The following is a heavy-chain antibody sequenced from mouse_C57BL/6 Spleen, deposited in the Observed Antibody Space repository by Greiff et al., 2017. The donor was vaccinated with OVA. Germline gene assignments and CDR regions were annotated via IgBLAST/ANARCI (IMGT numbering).Heavy chain of an antibody. Sequence: EVQLMESGGGLVQPGESLKLSCESNEYEFPSHDMSWVRKTPGKRLELVAAINSDGGSTYYPDTMERRFIIARDKTTRTLYLQMSSLRSEDTDVYYCARNDYVRAWFAYWGQGTLVTVSA. CDR3: ARNDYVRAWFAY. D-gene: IGHD2-4*01. V-gene: IGHV5-2*01. CDR2: INSDGGST. CDR1: EYEFPSHD. J-gene: IGHJ3*01.